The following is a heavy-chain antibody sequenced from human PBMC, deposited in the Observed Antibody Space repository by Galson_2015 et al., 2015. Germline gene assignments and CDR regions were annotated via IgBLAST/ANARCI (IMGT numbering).Heavy chain of an antibody. Sequence: SLRLSCAASGFTFSSYGMHWVRQAPGKGLEWVAVISYDGSNKYYADSVKGRFTISRDNSKNTLYLQMSSLRAEDTAVYYCAKDGHGIDVWGQGTTVTVSS. J-gene: IGHJ6*02. CDR2: ISYDGSNK. V-gene: IGHV3-30*18. CDR1: GFTFSSYG. CDR3: AKDGHGIDV.